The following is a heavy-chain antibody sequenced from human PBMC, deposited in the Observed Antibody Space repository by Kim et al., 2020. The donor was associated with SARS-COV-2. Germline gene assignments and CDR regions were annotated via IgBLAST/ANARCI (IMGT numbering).Heavy chain of an antibody. CDR1: GGSFSGYY. CDR3: ARERCSSTSCYAGNWFDP. V-gene: IGHV4-34*01. D-gene: IGHD2-2*01. Sequence: SETLSLTCAVYGGSFSGYYWSWIRQPPGKGLEWIGEINHSGSTNYNPSLKSRVTISVDTSKNQFSLKLSSVTAADTAVYYCARERCSSTSCYAGNWFDPWGQGTLVTVSS. J-gene: IGHJ5*02. CDR2: INHSGST.